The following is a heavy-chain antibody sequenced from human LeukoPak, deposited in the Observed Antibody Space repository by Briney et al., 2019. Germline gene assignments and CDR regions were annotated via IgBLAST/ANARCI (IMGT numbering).Heavy chain of an antibody. J-gene: IGHJ6*03. Sequence: PSETLSLTCAVYGGSISSGSYYWSWIRQPAGKGLEWIGRIYTSGSTNYNPSLKSQVTISVDTSKNQFSLKLSSVTAADTAVYYCAREVVYYYYMDVWGKGTTVTVSS. CDR1: GGSISSGSYY. CDR3: AREVVYYYYMDV. V-gene: IGHV4-61*02. CDR2: IYTSGST.